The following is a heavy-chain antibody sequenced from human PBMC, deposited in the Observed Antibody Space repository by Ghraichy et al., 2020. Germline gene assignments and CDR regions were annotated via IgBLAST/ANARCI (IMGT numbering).Heavy chain of an antibody. J-gene: IGHJ4*02. Sequence: GGSLRLSCVVSGFTFSTYWMTWVRQAPGKGLEWVAYMNQDGSEIHYVDSVKGRFTISRENAKNSLHLQMNSLRAEDTAMYYCARDPSAGSTAWYYFDYWSQGNLVTVSS. CDR1: GFTFSTYW. CDR2: MNQDGSEI. D-gene: IGHD1-1*01. V-gene: IGHV3-7*03. CDR3: ARDPSAGSTAWYYFDY.